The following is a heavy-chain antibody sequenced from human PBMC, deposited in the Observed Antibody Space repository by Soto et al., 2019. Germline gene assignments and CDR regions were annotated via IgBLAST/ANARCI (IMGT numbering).Heavy chain of an antibody. CDR3: ARGITLPTPLDY. V-gene: IGHV1-3*05. Sequence: VQLVQSVAEEKKPGASVKVSCKASGYTFTRYAMHWVRQAPGQRLEWMGWINAGNGNTKYSQKFQGRVTITRDTSASTAYMELSSRRSEDTAVYYCARGITLPTPLDYWGQGTLVTVSS. J-gene: IGHJ4*02. CDR1: GYTFTRYA. D-gene: IGHD1-20*01. CDR2: INAGNGNT.